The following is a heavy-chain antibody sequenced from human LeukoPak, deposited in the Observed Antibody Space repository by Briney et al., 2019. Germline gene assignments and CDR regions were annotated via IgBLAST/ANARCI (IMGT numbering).Heavy chain of an antibody. Sequence: PGGSLRLSCAASGFTLSSYSMNWVRQAPGKGLEWVSSISSSSTYIYYADSVKGRFTISRDNAKNSLYLQMNSLRAEDTAVYYCARAPGYRSFLDYWGQGTLVIVSS. J-gene: IGHJ4*02. V-gene: IGHV3-21*01. D-gene: IGHD6-13*01. CDR2: ISSSSTYI. CDR3: ARAPGYRSFLDY. CDR1: GFTLSSYS.